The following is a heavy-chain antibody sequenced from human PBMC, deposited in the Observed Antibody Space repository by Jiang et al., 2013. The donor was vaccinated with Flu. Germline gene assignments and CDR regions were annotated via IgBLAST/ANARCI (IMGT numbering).Heavy chain of an antibody. CDR2: ISYDGSNK. Sequence: SGGGVVQPGRSLRLSCAASGFTFSSYAMHWVRQAPGKGLEWVAVISYDGSNKYYADSVKGRFTISRDNSKNTLYLQMNSLRAEDTAVYYCARDLYYYDTRGILDYWGQGTLVTVSS. J-gene: IGHJ4*02. V-gene: IGHV3-30*04. CDR1: GFTFSSYA. CDR3: ARDLYYYDTRGILDY. D-gene: IGHD3-22*01.